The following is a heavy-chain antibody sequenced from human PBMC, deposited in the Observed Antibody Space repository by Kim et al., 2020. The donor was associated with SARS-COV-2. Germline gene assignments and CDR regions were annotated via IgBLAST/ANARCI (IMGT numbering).Heavy chain of an antibody. D-gene: IGHD3-22*01. CDR3: AREAAVITFYGMDV. Sequence: YVDSVKGRFTISRDNSKNTLYLQMNSLRAEDTAVYYCAREAAVITFYGMDVWGQGTTVTVFS. J-gene: IGHJ6*02. V-gene: IGHV3-30*03.